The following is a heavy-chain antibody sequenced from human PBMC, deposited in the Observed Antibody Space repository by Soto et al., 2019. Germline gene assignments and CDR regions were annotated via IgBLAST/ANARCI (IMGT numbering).Heavy chain of an antibody. CDR1: GYTFTSYD. D-gene: IGHD3-3*01. CDR2: MNPNSGNT. V-gene: IGHV1-8*01. Sequence: EASVKVSCKASGYTFTSYDINWVRQATGQGLEWMGWMNPNSGNTGYAQKFQGRVTMTRNTSISTAYMELSSLRSEDTAVYYCARNSGYYTANWFDPWGQGTLVTVSS. CDR3: ARNSGYYTANWFDP. J-gene: IGHJ5*02.